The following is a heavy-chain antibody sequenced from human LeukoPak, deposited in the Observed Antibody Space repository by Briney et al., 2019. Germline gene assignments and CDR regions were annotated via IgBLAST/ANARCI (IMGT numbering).Heavy chain of an antibody. V-gene: IGHV4-59*01. Sequence: SETLTLTCTVSGGSISSYYWSWIRQPPGKGLEWVGYIYYSGSTNYNPSLKSRVTISVDTSKNQFSLKLSSVTAADTAVYYCARRPYDILTGDYYYGMDVWGQGTTVTVSS. D-gene: IGHD3-9*01. J-gene: IGHJ6*02. CDR2: IYYSGST. CDR1: GGSISSYY. CDR3: ARRPYDILTGDYYYGMDV.